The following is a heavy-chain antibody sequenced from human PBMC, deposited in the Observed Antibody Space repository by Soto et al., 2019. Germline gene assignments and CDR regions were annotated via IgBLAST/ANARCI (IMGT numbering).Heavy chain of an antibody. J-gene: IGHJ3*02. CDR3: APQASGAFYN. V-gene: IGHV3-7*01. Sequence: PGGSLRLSCAASGFTFSSYWMSWVRQAPGKGLEWVANIKVDGTDKYYVGSVKGRFTISRDNATNSLYLQMNSLRAEDTEVYYCAPQASGAFYNWGQGTNVTLPS. D-gene: IGHD3-10*01. CDR1: GFTFSSYW. CDR2: IKVDGTDK.